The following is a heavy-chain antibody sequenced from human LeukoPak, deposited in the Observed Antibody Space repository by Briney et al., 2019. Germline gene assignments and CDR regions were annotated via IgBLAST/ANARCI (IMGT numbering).Heavy chain of an antibody. J-gene: IGHJ4*02. D-gene: IGHD3-3*01. V-gene: IGHV3-48*02. CDR1: GLTFSRYA. CDR3: ARDTTIFGVVFDY. CDR2: ISTSSSTI. Sequence: QPGRSLRLSCAASGLTFSRYAMHWVRQAPGKGLEWVSYISTSSSTIYYADSVKGRFTISRDNAKNSLYLQMNSLRDEDTAVYYCARDTTIFGVVFDYWGQGTLVTVSS.